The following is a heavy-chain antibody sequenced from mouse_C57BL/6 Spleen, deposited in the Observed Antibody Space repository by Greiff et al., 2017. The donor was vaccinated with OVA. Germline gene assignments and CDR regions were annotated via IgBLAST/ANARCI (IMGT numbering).Heavy chain of an antibody. CDR2: IYPGDGDT. J-gene: IGHJ2*01. D-gene: IGHD2-10*01. V-gene: IGHV1-82*01. CDR3: ARSPSYHFDY. Sequence: QVQLQQSGPELVKPGASVKISCKASGYAFSSSWMNWVKQRPGKGLEWIGRIYPGDGDTNYNGKFKGKATLTADKSSSTAYMQLSSLTSEESAVYFCARSPSYHFDYWGQGTTLTVSS. CDR1: GYAFSSSW.